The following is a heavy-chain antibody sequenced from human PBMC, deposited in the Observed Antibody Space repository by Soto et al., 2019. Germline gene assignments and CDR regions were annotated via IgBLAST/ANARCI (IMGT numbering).Heavy chain of an antibody. D-gene: IGHD1-26*01. V-gene: IGHV5-51*01. Sequence: GASLKISCKGSGYSFSTYWIGWVRQMPGKGLEWMGIVYPGDSESRYSPSFQGQVTMSADKSISTAYLQWSSLKASDTAMYYCARLSGPVAGVDSWGQGTLVTVSS. CDR2: VYPGDSES. CDR1: GYSFSTYW. J-gene: IGHJ4*02. CDR3: ARLSGPVAGVDS.